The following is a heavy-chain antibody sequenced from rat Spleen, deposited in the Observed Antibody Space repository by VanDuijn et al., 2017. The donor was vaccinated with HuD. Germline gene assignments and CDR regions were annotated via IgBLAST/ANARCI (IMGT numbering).Heavy chain of an antibody. CDR2: IIYDGSST. CDR1: GFTFSDYA. Sequence: EVQLVESGGGLVQPGNSLKLSCAASGFTFSDYAMAWVRQSPKKGLEWVATIIYDGSSTYYRDSVKGRFTISRDNAKSTLDLQMDGLRSEDTATYYCARHYYYDGYWFAYWGQGTLVTVSS. V-gene: IGHV5-17*01. CDR3: ARHYYYDGYWFAY. J-gene: IGHJ3*01. D-gene: IGHD1-12*03.